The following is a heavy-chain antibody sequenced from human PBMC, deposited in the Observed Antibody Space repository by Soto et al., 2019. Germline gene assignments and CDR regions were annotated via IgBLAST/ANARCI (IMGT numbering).Heavy chain of an antibody. D-gene: IGHD6-19*01. CDR2: IYYSGST. J-gene: IGHJ3*02. CDR1: GGSISSYY. Sequence: SETLSLTCTVSGGSISSYYWSWIRQPPGKGLEWIGYIYYSGSTNYNPSLRSRVTISVDTSKNQFSLKLSSVTAADTAVYYCARDGGVAVAVDGAFDIWGQGTMVTVSS. V-gene: IGHV4-59*01. CDR3: ARDGGVAVAVDGAFDI.